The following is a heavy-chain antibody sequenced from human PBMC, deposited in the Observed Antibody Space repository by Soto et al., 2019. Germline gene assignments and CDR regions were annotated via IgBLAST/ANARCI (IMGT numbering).Heavy chain of an antibody. V-gene: IGHV1-18*01. CDR3: AGDFRDSCGGDGCINVDF. CDR2: ISANSGDT. D-gene: IGHD2-21*02. Sequence: QVQLVQSGAEVKEPGASVRVSCKASGYTFSSYGFSWVRQAPGQGLEWVAGISANSGDTNSAQKFQGRVTLTTDTSTSTAYMDLRSVTSDDTASYYCAGDFRDSCGGDGCINVDFLGQGTLVTASS. J-gene: IGHJ4*02. CDR1: GYTFSSYG.